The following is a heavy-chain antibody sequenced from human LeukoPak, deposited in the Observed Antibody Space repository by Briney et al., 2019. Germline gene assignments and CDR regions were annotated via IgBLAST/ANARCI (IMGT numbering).Heavy chain of an antibody. CDR3: TRLGYSSGWHGGDFFDY. V-gene: IGHV3-15*01. CDR1: GFTFSNAW. Sequence: GGSLRLSCAASGFTFSNAWMSWVRQAPGKGLEWVGRIKSKTDGGTTDYAAPVKGRFTISRDDSKNTAYLQMNSLKTEDTAVYYCTRLGYSSGWHGGDFFDYWGQGTLVTVSS. J-gene: IGHJ4*02. D-gene: IGHD6-19*01. CDR2: IKSKTDGGTT.